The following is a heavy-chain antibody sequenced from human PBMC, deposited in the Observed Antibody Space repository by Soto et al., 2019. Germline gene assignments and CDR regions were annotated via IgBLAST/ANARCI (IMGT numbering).Heavy chain of an antibody. Sequence: ASVKVSCKAPGYTFTSYYMHWVRQAPGQGLEWMGIINPSGGSTSYAQKFQGRVTMTRDTSTSTVYMELSSLRSEDTAVYYCARDWKGPMIVVFLEGYYYYGMDVWGQGTTVTVSS. CDR3: ARDWKGPMIVVFLEGYYYYGMDV. D-gene: IGHD3-22*01. CDR1: GYTFTSYY. V-gene: IGHV1-46*01. CDR2: INPSGGST. J-gene: IGHJ6*02.